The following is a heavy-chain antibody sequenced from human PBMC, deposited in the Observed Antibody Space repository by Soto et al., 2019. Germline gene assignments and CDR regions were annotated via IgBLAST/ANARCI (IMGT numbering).Heavy chain of an antibody. D-gene: IGHD3-3*01. J-gene: IGHJ6*02. V-gene: IGHV3-23*01. CDR2: ISGSGGST. CDR3: ENRQTIFGVVFGCYGMAV. Sequence: EVQLLESGGGLVQPGGSLRLSCAASGFTFSSYAMSWVRQAPGKGLEWVSAISGSGGSTYYADSVKGRFTISRDNSKNTLYLQINRLRAEDRAVYYCENRQTIFGVVFGCYGMAVWAQATMVTVSS. CDR1: GFTFSSYA.